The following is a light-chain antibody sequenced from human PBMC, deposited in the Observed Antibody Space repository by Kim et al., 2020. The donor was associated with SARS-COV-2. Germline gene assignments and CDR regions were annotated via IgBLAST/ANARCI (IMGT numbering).Light chain of an antibody. Sequence: VSPGERATPSCGASQSVSSNLAWYQQKPGQAQRLIIYGASTRATGIPARFSGSESGTEFTLTIGSLQSEDFAVYYCQQYNKWPLTFGGGTKVDIK. CDR2: GAS. V-gene: IGKV3D-15*01. J-gene: IGKJ4*01. CDR3: QQYNKWPLT. CDR1: QSVSSN.